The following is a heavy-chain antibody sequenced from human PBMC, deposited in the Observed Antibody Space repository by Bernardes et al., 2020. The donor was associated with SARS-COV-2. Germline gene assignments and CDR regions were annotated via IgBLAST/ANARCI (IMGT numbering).Heavy chain of an antibody. V-gene: IGHV4-59*08. D-gene: IGHD3-3*01. CDR2: IYYSGST. CDR3: ARSRYDFWSGYYRYYFDY. Sequence: SETLSLTCTVSGGSISSYYWSWIRQPPGKGLEWIGYIYYSGSTNYNPSLKSRVTISVDTSKNQFSLKLSSVTAADTAVYYCARSRYDFWSGYYRYYFDYWGQGTLVTVSS. CDR1: GGSISSYY. J-gene: IGHJ4*02.